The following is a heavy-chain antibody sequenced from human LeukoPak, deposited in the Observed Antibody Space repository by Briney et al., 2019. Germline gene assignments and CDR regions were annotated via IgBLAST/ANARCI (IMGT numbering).Heavy chain of an antibody. Sequence: PSQTLSLTCTVSGGSISSGSYYWSWIRQPAGKGLEWNGRIYTSGSTNYNPSLKSRVTISVDTSKNQFSLKLSSVTAADTAVYYCARGDSGYDFFDYWGQGTLVTVSS. CDR2: IYTSGST. J-gene: IGHJ4*02. D-gene: IGHD5-12*01. CDR1: GGSISSGSYY. V-gene: IGHV4-61*02. CDR3: ARGDSGYDFFDY.